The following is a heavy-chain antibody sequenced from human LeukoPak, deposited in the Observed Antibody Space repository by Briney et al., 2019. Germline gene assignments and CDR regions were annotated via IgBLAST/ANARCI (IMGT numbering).Heavy chain of an antibody. CDR1: GGSFSGYY. CDR3: ARHRSGWLQSSFDY. D-gene: IGHD5-24*01. Sequence: SETLSLTCAVYGGSFSGYYWGWIRQPPGKGLEWIGSIYYSGSSFDNPALKSRVTISVDTSKNQFSLKLSSVTAADTAVYYCARHRSGWLQSSFDYWGQGTLVTVSS. CDR2: IYYSGSS. J-gene: IGHJ4*02. V-gene: IGHV4-39*01.